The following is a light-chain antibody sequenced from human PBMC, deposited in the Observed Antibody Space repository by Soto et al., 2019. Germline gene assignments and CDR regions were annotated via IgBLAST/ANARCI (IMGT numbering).Light chain of an antibody. CDR3: ETWDGNIRV. J-gene: IGLJ1*01. V-gene: IGLV4-60*02. CDR2: LEGSGSY. Sequence: QPVLTQSSSASASLGSSVKLTCTLSSGHSSYIIAWHQQQPGKAPPYLMKLEGSGSYTKGSGVPDRFSGSSSGADRYLTSSKIQFEDEADYYCETWDGNIRVLGTGTKVTVL. CDR1: SGHSSYI.